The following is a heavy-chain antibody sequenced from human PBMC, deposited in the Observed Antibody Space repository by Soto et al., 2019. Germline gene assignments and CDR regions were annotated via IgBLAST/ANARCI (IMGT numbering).Heavy chain of an antibody. CDR1: GGSISSYY. Sequence: PSETLSLTCTVSGGSISSYYWSWIRQPPGKGLEWIGYIYYSGSTNYNPSLKSRVTISVDTSKNQFSLKLSSVTAADTAVYYCARTTMVRGAGDAFDIWGQGTMVTVS. CDR3: ARTTMVRGAGDAFDI. V-gene: IGHV4-59*01. CDR2: IYYSGST. D-gene: IGHD3-10*01. J-gene: IGHJ3*02.